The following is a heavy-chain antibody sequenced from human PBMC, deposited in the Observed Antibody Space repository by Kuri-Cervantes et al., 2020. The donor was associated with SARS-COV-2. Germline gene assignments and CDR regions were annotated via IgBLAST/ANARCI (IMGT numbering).Heavy chain of an antibody. CDR2: ISSSSSYI. D-gene: IGHD3-3*01. Sequence: GGSLRLSCAASGFTVSSNYMSWVRQAPGKGLEWVSSISSSSSYIYYADSVKGRFTISRDNAKNSLYLQMNSLRAEDTAVYYCARDKDFWSGYQDAFDIWGQGTMVTVSS. CDR1: GFTVSSNY. CDR3: ARDKDFWSGYQDAFDI. J-gene: IGHJ3*02. V-gene: IGHV3-21*01.